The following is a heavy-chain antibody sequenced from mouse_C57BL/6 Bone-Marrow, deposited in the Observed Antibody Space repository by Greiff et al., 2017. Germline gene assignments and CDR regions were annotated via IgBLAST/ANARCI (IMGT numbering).Heavy chain of an antibody. V-gene: IGHV1-64*01. Sequence: QVQLQQSGAELVKPGASVKLSCKASGYTFTSYWMHWVKQRPGQGLEWIGMIHPNSGSTNYNEKFKSKATLTVDKSSSTAYMQLISLTSEDSAVYYCAFDYPCAMDYWGQGTSVTVSS. CDR3: AFDYPCAMDY. J-gene: IGHJ4*01. CDR2: IHPNSGST. CDR1: GYTFTSYW. D-gene: IGHD2-4*01.